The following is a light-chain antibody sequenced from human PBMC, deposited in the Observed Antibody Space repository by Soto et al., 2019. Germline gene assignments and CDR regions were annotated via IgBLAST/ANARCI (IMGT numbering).Light chain of an antibody. Sequence: DIQMTQSPSSLSASVGDRVTITCRAGQSISSYLNWYQQKPGKAPKLLIYAASSLQSGVPSRFSGSGSWTDFTLTISSLQPEDFAAYFCQQSYSTPLTFGGGTKVEIK. CDR1: QSISSY. V-gene: IGKV1-39*01. CDR3: QQSYSTPLT. CDR2: AAS. J-gene: IGKJ4*01.